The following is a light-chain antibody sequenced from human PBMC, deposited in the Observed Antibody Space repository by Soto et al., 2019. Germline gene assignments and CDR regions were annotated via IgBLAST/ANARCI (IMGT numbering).Light chain of an antibody. CDR1: SSDVGGYNY. J-gene: IGLJ2*01. CDR3: SSYAGSNNAV. Sequence: QSALTQPPSASGSPGQSVTISCTGTSSDVGGYNYVSWYQQHPGKAPKLMIYEVSKRPSGVPDRFSGSKSGNTASLTVSALQAEDEADYYCSSYAGSNNAVFGGGTKLTVL. CDR2: EVS. V-gene: IGLV2-8*01.